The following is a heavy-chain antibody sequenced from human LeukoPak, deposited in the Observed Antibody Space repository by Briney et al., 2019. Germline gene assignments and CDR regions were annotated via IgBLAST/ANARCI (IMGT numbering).Heavy chain of an antibody. CDR2: IHYSGST. CDR3: ARDPYCSGGSCYSVFDP. Sequence: SETLSLTCTISGGSFSYYHWSWIRQPPGKGLEWIGYIHYSGSTNYNPSLKSRVTISVDTSKNQFSLKLSSVTAADTAVYYCARDPYCSGGSCYSVFDPWGQGTLVTVSS. V-gene: IGHV4-59*01. CDR1: GGSFSYYH. D-gene: IGHD2-15*01. J-gene: IGHJ5*02.